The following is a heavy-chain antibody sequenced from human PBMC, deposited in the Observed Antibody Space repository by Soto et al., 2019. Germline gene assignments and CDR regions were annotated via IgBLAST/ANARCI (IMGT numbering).Heavy chain of an antibody. CDR2: ISYDGSNK. D-gene: IGHD3-3*01. Sequence: QVQLVESGGGVVQPGRSLRLSCAASGFTFSGCAMHWVRQAPGKGLEWVAVISYDGSNKYYADSVKGRFTISRDNSKNPLYLQMNRLRAEDTAVYYCARDKRDLRFLEWSYYFDYWGQGTLVTVSS. CDR3: ARDKRDLRFLEWSYYFDY. V-gene: IGHV3-30-3*01. CDR1: GFTFSGCA. J-gene: IGHJ4*02.